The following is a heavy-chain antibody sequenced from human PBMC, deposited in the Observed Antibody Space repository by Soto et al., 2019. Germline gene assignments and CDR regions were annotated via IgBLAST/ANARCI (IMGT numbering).Heavy chain of an antibody. CDR2: IYSGGST. V-gene: IGHV3-53*01. J-gene: IGHJ4*02. CDR1: GFTVSSNY. Sequence: EVQLVESGGGLIQPGGSLRLSCVASGFTVSSNYMSWVRQAPXXXLEWVSVIYSGGSTYYADSVKGRFTXSRDNSKNTLYLXMNSLRAEDTAVYYCARNYYDSGGGFDYWGQGTLVTVSS. D-gene: IGHD3-22*01. CDR3: ARNYYDSGGGFDY.